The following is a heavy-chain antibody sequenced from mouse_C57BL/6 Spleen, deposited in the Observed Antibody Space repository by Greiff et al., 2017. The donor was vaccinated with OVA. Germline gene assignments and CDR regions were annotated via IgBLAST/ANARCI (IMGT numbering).Heavy chain of an antibody. CDR2: ICRGGST. CDR1: GFSLTSYG. V-gene: IGHV2-5*01. CDR3: AKNDDYSNEGYFDV. J-gene: IGHJ1*03. D-gene: IGHD2-5*01. Sequence: QVQLKESGPGLVQPSQSLSITCTVSGFSLTSYGVHWVRQSPGQGLEWLGVICRGGSTDYNAAFMSRLSITQDNSKSQVFLKMNSLQADDTAIYYCAKNDDYSNEGYFDVWGTGTTVTVSS.